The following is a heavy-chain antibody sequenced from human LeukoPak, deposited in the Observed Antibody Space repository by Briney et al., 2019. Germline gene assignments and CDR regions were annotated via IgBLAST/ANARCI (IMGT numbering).Heavy chain of an antibody. J-gene: IGHJ4*02. CDR2: INNDGSST. CDR3: AVRWLHWD. D-gene: IGHD5-24*01. V-gene: IGHV3-74*01. Sequence: GGSLRLSCAASGFTFSIFWMHWVRRAPGKGPVWVSRINNDGSSTDYADSVKGRFTISRDNAKNTLYLQMNSLRAEDTAVYYCAVRWLHWDWGQGTLVTVSS. CDR1: GFTFSIFW.